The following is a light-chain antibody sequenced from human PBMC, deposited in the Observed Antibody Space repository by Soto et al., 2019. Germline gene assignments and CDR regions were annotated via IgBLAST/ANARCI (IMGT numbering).Light chain of an antibody. CDR3: QQYNIWRT. J-gene: IGKJ1*01. CDR1: QSVSGK. CDR2: AAS. V-gene: IGKV3D-15*01. Sequence: ILMTQSPATLSVSPGERATLSCRASQSVSGKLAWYQQKPGQAPRLLIYAASTRATGIPARFSGSGSWTEFTLTISGLQSEDFDIYYCQQYNIWRTFGQGTDVEIK.